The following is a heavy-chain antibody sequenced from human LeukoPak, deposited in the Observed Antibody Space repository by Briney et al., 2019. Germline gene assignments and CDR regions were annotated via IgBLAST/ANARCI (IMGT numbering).Heavy chain of an antibody. D-gene: IGHD6-6*01. V-gene: IGHV4-61*02. J-gene: IGHJ3*02. CDR3: ARSPYSSSVRPGAFDI. CDR1: GGSISSGSYY. CDR2: IYTNGST. Sequence: SETLSLTCTVSGGSISSGSYYWSWIRQPAGKGLEWIGRIYTNGSTNYNPSLKSRVTISVDTSKNQFSLKLSSVTAADTAVYYCARSPYSSSVRPGAFDIWGQGTMVTVSS.